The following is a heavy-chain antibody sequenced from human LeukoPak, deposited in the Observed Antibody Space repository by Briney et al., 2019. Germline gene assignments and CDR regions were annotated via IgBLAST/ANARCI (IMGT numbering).Heavy chain of an antibody. CDR2: ISSSSSDI. D-gene: IGHD2-8*01. J-gene: IGHJ4*02. V-gene: IGHV3-21*01. CDR1: GFTFTSYS. Sequence: GRSLRLSCAASGFTFTSYSMNWVRQAPGKGLEWVSSISSSSSDIYYADSVKGRFTISRDNAKNSLYLQMNSLRAEDTAVYYCARTPYCTNGVCYNRYYFDYWGQGTLVTVSS. CDR3: ARTPYCTNGVCYNRYYFDY.